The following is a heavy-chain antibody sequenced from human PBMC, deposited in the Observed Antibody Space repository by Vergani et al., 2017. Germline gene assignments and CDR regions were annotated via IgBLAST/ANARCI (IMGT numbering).Heavy chain of an antibody. CDR1: GYTFTSYG. V-gene: IGHV1-18*01. CDR3: ARAALIVVVPGGFDP. J-gene: IGHJ5*02. D-gene: IGHD2-2*01. CDR2: ISAYNGNT. Sequence: QVPLVPSGAAVKTPGASVKVSCKASGYTFTSYGISWVRQAPGQGLEWMGWISAYNGNTNYAQKLQGRVTMTTDTSTSTAYMELRSLRSDDTAVYYCARAALIVVVPGGFDPWGQGTLVTVSS.